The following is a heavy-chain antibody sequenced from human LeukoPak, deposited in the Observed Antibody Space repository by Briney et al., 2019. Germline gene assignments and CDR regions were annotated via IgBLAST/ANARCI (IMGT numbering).Heavy chain of an antibody. V-gene: IGHV4-38-2*02. CDR3: ARENSAAAGHDALDI. J-gene: IGHJ3*02. CDR2: IYHSGST. CDR1: GYSISSGYY. D-gene: IGHD6-13*01. Sequence: PSETLSLTCTVSGYSISSGYYWGWIRQPPGKGLEWIGSIYHSGSTNYNPSLKSRVTISVDTSKSQFSLKLSSVTAADTAVYYCARENSAAAGHDALDIWGQGTMVTVSS.